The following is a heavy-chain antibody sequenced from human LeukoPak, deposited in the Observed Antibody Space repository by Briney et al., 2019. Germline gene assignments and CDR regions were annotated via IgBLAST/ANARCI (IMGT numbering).Heavy chain of an antibody. CDR3: ARDTAIGWFDP. J-gene: IGHJ5*02. D-gene: IGHD5-18*01. Sequence: SGGSRRLSCAASGFTLSDYYMSWIRQAPGKGLEWVSYISSSGSTIYYADSVKGRFTISRDNAKNSLYLQMNSLRAEDTAVYYCARDTAIGWFDPWGQGTLVTVSS. CDR1: GFTLSDYY. V-gene: IGHV3-11*01. CDR2: ISSSGSTI.